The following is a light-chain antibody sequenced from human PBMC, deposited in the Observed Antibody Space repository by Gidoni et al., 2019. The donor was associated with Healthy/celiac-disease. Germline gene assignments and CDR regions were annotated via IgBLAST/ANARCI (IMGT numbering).Light chain of an antibody. CDR1: NIGSKS. CDR3: QVWDSSSDVV. CDR2: DDS. J-gene: IGLJ2*01. Sequence: SSVLPQPPSVSVAPGRTARITCGGNNIGSKSVHWYQQKPGQAPVLVGYDDSDRPSGIPERFSGSNSGNTATLTISRVGAGDEADYYCQVWDSSSDVVFGGGTKLTVL. V-gene: IGLV3-21*02.